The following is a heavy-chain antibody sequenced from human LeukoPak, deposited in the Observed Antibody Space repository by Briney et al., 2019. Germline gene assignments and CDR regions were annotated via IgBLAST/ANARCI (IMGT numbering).Heavy chain of an antibody. CDR1: GFTFSSYA. CDR2: ISYDGSNK. Sequence: GGSLRLSCAASGFTFSSYAMHWVREAPGKGLEWVAVISYDGSNKYYADSVKGRFTISRDNSKNTLYLQMNSLRAEDTAVYYCARGYSYGSGFDYWGQGTLVTVSS. J-gene: IGHJ4*02. CDR3: ARGYSYGSGFDY. V-gene: IGHV3-30-3*01. D-gene: IGHD5-18*01.